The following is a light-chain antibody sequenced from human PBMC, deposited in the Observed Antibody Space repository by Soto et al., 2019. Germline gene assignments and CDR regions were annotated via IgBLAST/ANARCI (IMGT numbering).Light chain of an antibody. CDR2: NGV. V-gene: IGKV3-15*01. Sequence: EIVMTQSPSSLSVSPGERATLSCRASQSVTDNLAWYQQKPGQAPRLLIYNGVTRATGIPARFTGSGSGREYTLTINSLQSEDVAMYYCQQYNTWPPFTFGPGTKVELK. CDR1: QSVTDN. CDR3: QQYNTWPPFT. J-gene: IGKJ3*01.